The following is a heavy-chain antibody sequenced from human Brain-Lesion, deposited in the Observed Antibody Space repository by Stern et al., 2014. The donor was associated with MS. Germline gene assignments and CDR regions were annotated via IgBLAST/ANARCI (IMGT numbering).Heavy chain of an antibody. CDR3: ARDQRGITIFGVVTDYYYLGMDV. CDR1: RSIFTPYY. CDR2: PNPNTASP. V-gene: IGHV1-2*02. J-gene: IGHJ6*02. Sequence: VQLVQSGAGGDEAGATVKVSCTPSRSIFTPYYTHPVQQAPAQALPWIAWPNPNTASPKYAQMFQRRVTKSRGKTISTAHGEQSSLTSDDTAVYYCARDQRGITIFGVVTDYYYLGMDVWGQGATVTVSS. D-gene: IGHD3-3*01.